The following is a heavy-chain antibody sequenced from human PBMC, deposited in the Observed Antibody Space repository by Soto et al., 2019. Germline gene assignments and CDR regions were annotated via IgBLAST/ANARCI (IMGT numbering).Heavy chain of an antibody. V-gene: IGHV4-39*01. CDR3: ARLHCNSPNCVPLDP. D-gene: IGHD2-2*01. CDR2: IYYSGSA. J-gene: IGHJ5*02. CDR1: GGSISSVSYY. Sequence: QLQLQEPGPGLVKPSETLSLTCSVSGGSISSVSYYWGWIRQPPGKGLEWIGSIYYSGSAYYSPSLKSRVTMSVDTSKNQLSLELRSVTAADTAVYYCARLHCNSPNCVPLDPWGQGTLVTVSS.